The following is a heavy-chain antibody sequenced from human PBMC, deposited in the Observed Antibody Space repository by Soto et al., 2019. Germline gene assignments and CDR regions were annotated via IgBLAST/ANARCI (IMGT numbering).Heavy chain of an antibody. CDR3: AREPNSSGGWHDAFDI. J-gene: IGHJ3*02. Sequence: QVQLQASGPGLVKPSETLSLTCTVSGGSVSSGSYYWSWIRQPPGKGLEWIGYIYYSGSTNYNPSLKSRVTISVDTSQNPFSLKLSSVTAADTAVYYCAREPNSSGGWHDAFDIWGRGTMVTVSS. V-gene: IGHV4-61*01. D-gene: IGHD6-25*01. CDR1: GGSVSSGSYY. CDR2: IYYSGST.